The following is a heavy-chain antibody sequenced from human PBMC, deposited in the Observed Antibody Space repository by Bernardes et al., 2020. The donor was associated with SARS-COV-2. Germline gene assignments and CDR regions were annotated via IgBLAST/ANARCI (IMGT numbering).Heavy chain of an antibody. J-gene: IGHJ6*02. Sequence: GGSLRLSCAASGFTFSSYGMHWVRQAPDKGLEWVAVIWYDGSNKYYADSVKGRFTISRDNSKNTLYLQMNSLRAEDTAVYYCARGLGIAYYYDSSGYYYPRIRKNYGMDVWGQGTTVTVSS. D-gene: IGHD3-22*01. CDR1: GFTFSSYG. CDR3: ARGLGIAYYYDSSGYYYPRIRKNYGMDV. CDR2: IWYDGSNK. V-gene: IGHV3-33*01.